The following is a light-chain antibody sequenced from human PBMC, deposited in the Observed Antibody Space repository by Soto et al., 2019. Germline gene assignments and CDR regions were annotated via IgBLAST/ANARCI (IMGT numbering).Light chain of an antibody. J-gene: IGKJ1*01. V-gene: IGKV1-5*03. CDR1: QTISSW. CDR2: KAS. CDR3: QHYNSYSEA. Sequence: DIQMTQSPSTLSGSVGDRVTITCRASQTISSWLAWYQQKPGKAPKLLIYKASTLKSGVPSRFSDSGSGTELTVTISSLKPDDFASYYCQHYNSYSEAFGQGTKVELK.